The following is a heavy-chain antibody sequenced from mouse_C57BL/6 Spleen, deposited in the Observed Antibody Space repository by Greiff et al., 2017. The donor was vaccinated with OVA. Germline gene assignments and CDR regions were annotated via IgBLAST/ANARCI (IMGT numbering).Heavy chain of an antibody. CDR2: IDPSDSYT. D-gene: IGHD3-3*01. CDR1: GYTFTSYW. Sequence: VQLQQPGAELVMPGASVKLSCKASGYTFTSYWMHWVKQRPGQGLEWIGEIDPSDSYTNYNQKFKGKSTLTVDKSSSTAYIQLSSLTSEDSAVYYCARGDAGDYWGQGTTLTVSS. CDR3: ARGDAGDY. V-gene: IGHV1-69*01. J-gene: IGHJ2*01.